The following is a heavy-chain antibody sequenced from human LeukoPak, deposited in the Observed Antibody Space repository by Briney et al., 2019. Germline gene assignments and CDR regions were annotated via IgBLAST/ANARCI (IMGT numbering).Heavy chain of an antibody. Sequence: ASVKVSCKASGYTFTSYAMNWVRQAPGQGLEWMGWINTNTGNPTYAQGFTGRFVFSLDTSVSTAYLQISSLKAEDTAVYYCARNTRIAAAPTSKFDYWGQGTLVTVSS. J-gene: IGHJ4*02. V-gene: IGHV7-4-1*02. CDR2: INTNTGNP. D-gene: IGHD6-13*01. CDR1: GYTFTSYA. CDR3: ARNTRIAAAPTSKFDY.